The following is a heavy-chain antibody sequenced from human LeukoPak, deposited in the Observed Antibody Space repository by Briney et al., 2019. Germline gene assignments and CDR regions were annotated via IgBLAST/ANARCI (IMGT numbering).Heavy chain of an antibody. CDR3: ARVTYYYDSSGGRGAFDI. CDR2: IGTAGDT. V-gene: IGHV3-13*04. CDR1: GFTFSSYD. D-gene: IGHD3-22*01. Sequence: GGSLRLSCAASGFTFSSYDMHWVRQATGKGLEWVSAIGTAGDTYYPGSVKGRFTISRENAKNSLYLQMNSLRAGDTAVYYCARVTYYYDSSGGRGAFDIWGQGTTVTVSS. J-gene: IGHJ3*02.